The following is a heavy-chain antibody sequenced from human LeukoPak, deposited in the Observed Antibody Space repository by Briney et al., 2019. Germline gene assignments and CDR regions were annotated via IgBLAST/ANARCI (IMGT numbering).Heavy chain of an antibody. J-gene: IGHJ6*03. CDR2: IYTSGST. D-gene: IGHD3-22*01. CDR1: GGSISSNSYY. Sequence: SETLSLTCTVSGGSISSNSYYWGWIRQPAGKGLEWIGRIYTSGSTNYNPSLKSRVTISVDTSKNQFSLKLSSVTAADTAVYYCAREDYYDSSGYPYYYYYYMDVWGKGTTVTISS. CDR3: AREDYYDSSGYPYYYYYYMDV. V-gene: IGHV4-61*02.